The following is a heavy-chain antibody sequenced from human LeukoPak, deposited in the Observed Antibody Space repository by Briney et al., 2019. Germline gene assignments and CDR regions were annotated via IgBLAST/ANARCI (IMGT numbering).Heavy chain of an antibody. CDR1: GYTLTGYY. V-gene: IGHV1-2*02. D-gene: IGHD3-22*01. J-gene: IGHJ4*02. CDR2: INPNSGGT. CDR3: ARGRYYYDSSGYYYFDY. Sequence: ASVKVSCKASGYTLTGYYMHWVRQAPGQGLEWMGWINPNSGGTNYAQKFQGRVTMTRDTSISTAYMELSRLRSDDTAVYYCARGRYYYDSSGYYYFDYWGQGTLVTVSS.